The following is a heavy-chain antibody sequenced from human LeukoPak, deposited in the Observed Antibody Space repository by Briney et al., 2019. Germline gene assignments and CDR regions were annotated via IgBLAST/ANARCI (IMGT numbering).Heavy chain of an antibody. CDR1: GGSISSGGYY. V-gene: IGHV4-31*03. J-gene: IGHJ5*02. CDR2: IYYSGST. D-gene: IGHD4-23*01. Sequence: SQTLSLTCTVSGGSISSGGYYWSWIRQHPGKGLEWIGYIYYSGSTYYNPSLKSRVTISVDTSKNQFSLKLSSVTAADTAVYYCARDRGGNSEFWFGPWGQGTLVTVSS. CDR3: ARDRGGNSEFWFGP.